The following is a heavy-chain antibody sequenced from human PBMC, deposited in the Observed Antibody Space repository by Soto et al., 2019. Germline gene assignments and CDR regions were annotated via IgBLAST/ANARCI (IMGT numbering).Heavy chain of an antibody. Sequence: QVQLQESGPGLVNPSGTLSLTCAVSSGSLSSSSWWSWVRQPQGKALEWLGEIYYSGSTKYNPSLNSRVTISADQSKNDFSLRLSSVTAADTAVYYCVHHGGDPYYHDFWGQGMLVTVSS. CDR1: SGSLSSSSW. V-gene: IGHV4-4*02. CDR2: IYYSGST. D-gene: IGHD4-17*01. J-gene: IGHJ4*02. CDR3: VHHGGDPYYHDF.